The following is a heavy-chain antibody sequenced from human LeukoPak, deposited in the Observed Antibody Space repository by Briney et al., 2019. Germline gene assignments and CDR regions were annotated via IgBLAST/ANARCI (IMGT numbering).Heavy chain of an antibody. J-gene: IGHJ4*02. D-gene: IGHD5-18*01. Sequence: PGGSLRLSCAASGFTVSSNYMSWVRQAPGKGLEWVSSLISSGAVTYYADSVKGRFTISRDNSKNTVHLQMDSLRAEDSAVYYCAKNAGYSYGLYYFDYWGQGTLVTVSS. CDR2: ISSGAVT. V-gene: IGHV3-53*01. CDR3: AKNAGYSYGLYYFDY. CDR1: GFTVSSNY.